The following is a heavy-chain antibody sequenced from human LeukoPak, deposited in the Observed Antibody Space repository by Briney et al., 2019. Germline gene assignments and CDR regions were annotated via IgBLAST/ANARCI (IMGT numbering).Heavy chain of an antibody. CDR2: IYISGST. CDR1: GGSISSYY. D-gene: IGHD6-19*01. Sequence: PSETLSLTCTVSGGSISSYYWSWIRQPAGKGLEWVGRIYISGSTNYNPSLKSRVTMSLDRFKNQFSLKLSSVTAADTAVYYCARASPITLAGLDYWGQGTLVTVSS. J-gene: IGHJ4*02. CDR3: ARASPITLAGLDY. V-gene: IGHV4-4*07.